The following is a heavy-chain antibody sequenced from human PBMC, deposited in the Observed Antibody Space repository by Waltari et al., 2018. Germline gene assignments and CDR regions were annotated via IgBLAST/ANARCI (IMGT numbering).Heavy chain of an antibody. CDR2: VNSEGTST. D-gene: IGHD6-6*01. Sequence: EVQLVESGGGLVQPGGSLRLSCAASGFTFSSYWMHWVRQAPGKGLGWVSRVNSEGTSTSYADSVKGRFTISRDNAKNTLYLQMNSLRAEDTAVYYCTRSTSISNAFNIWGQGTMVTVSS. V-gene: IGHV3-74*01. J-gene: IGHJ3*02. CDR1: GFTFSSYW. CDR3: TRSTSISNAFNI.